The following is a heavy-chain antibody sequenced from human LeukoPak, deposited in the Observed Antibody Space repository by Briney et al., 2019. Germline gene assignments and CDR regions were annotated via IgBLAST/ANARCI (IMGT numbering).Heavy chain of an antibody. V-gene: IGHV1-18*01. CDR1: GYTFTSYG. D-gene: IGHD2-15*01. Sequence: ASVKVSCKASGYTFTSYGISWVRQAPGQGLEWMGWISAYNGNTNYAQKLQGRVTMTTDTSTSRAYMELRSLRSDDTAVYYCARAHEGIGYCSGGSCGSNWFDPWGQGTLVTVSS. CDR2: ISAYNGNT. J-gene: IGHJ5*02. CDR3: ARAHEGIGYCSGGSCGSNWFDP.